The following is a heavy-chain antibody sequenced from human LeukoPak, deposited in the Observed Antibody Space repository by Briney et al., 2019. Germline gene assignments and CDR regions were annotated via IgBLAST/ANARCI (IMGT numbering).Heavy chain of an antibody. CDR2: INLVDGTT. CDR3: ARYDLTGRSSFDY. D-gene: IGHD3-9*01. J-gene: IGHJ4*02. Sequence: ASVNVSRKTSVYTFTNYYMHCVRQAPGQGLEWMGIINLVDGTTSYAQKFQGRVTMTRDTSTSTVHMELSSLRSDDTDTAVYYGARYDLTGRSSFDYWGQGTQVTVSS. CDR1: VYTFTNYY. V-gene: IGHV1-46*01.